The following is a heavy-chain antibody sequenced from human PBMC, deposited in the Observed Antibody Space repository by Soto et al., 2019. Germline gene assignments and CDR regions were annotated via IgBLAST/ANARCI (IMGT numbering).Heavy chain of an antibody. CDR2: ISSSGGST. CDR1: GFTFSSYA. D-gene: IGHD6-13*01. J-gene: IGHJ4*02. CDR3: AKADYSYSWAPGDY. V-gene: IGHV3-23*01. Sequence: GGSLRLSCAASGFTFSSYAMSWVRQAPGKGLEWVSAISSSGGSTYYADSVKGRFTISRDNSKNTLYLQMNSLRVEDTALYYCAKADYSYSWAPGDYWGQGTLVTVSS.